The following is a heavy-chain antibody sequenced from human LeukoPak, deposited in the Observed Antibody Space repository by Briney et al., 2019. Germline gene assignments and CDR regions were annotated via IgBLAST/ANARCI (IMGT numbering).Heavy chain of an antibody. J-gene: IGHJ5*02. CDR1: GGSISSSSYY. CDR2: IYYSGST. Sequence: PSETPSLTCTVSGGSISSSSYYWGWIRQPPGKGLEWIGSIYYSGSTYYNPSLKSRVTISVDTSKNQFSLKLSSVTAADTAVYYCARRRVIASLSNWFDPWGQGTLVTVSS. CDR3: ARRRVIASLSNWFDP. V-gene: IGHV4-39*01. D-gene: IGHD6-13*01.